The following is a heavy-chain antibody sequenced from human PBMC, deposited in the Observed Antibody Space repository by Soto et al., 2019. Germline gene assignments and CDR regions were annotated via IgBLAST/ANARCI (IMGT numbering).Heavy chain of an antibody. CDR2: AGSGSGR. J-gene: IGHJ6*03. Sequence: EVQLLESGGGLVQPGGSLGLAGAAFGFNFGTYAMGWVRQAPGRGLGWVSSAGSGSGRYYADSVRGGFTVSRDTSKSTLYLEMSSLRAEDTALYYCVKFRGQAYSYYHMDVWGKGTTVTVSS. CDR3: VKFRGQAYSYYHMDV. V-gene: IGHV3-23*01. CDR1: GFNFGTYA.